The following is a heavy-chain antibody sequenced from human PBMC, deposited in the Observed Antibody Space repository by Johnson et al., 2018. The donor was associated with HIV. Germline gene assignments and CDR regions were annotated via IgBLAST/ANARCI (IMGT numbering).Heavy chain of an antibody. V-gene: IGHV3-33*06. Sequence: QVQLLESGGGVVQPGRSLRLSCAASGFTFNNYGMHWVRQAPGKGLEWVAIIWYDGSNKYYDDSVKGRFTISRDNSKNTLYLQMNSLRAEDTAVYYCAKGVVVAGSVHDAFDIWSQGTMVTVSS. CDR3: AKGVVVAGSVHDAFDI. CDR2: IWYDGSNK. CDR1: GFTFNNYG. J-gene: IGHJ3*02. D-gene: IGHD6-19*01.